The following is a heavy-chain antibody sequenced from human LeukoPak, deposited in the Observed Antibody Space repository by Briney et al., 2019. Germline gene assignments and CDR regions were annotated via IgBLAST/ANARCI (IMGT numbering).Heavy chain of an antibody. V-gene: IGHV1-2*02. CDR3: ARNTRLSPTIIVMGGFDY. CDR1: GYTFTGYY. J-gene: IGHJ4*02. CDR2: INPNSGGT. D-gene: IGHD3-22*01. Sequence: ALVKVSCKASGYTFTGYYMHWVRQAPGQGLEWMGWINPNSGGTNYAQKFQGRVTMTRDTSISTAYMELSRLRSDDTAVYYCARNTRLSPTIIVMGGFDYWGQGTLVTVSS.